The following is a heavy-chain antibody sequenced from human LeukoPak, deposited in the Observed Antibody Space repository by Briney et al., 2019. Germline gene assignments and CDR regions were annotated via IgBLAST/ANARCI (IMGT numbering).Heavy chain of an antibody. CDR2: IYYSGST. J-gene: IGHJ6*02. CDR3: AVGAVDSSSWYHYYYYGMDV. Sequence: SETLSLTCTVSGGSISSYYWSWIRQPPGKGLEWIGYIYYSGSTNYNPSLKSRVTISVDTSKNQFSLKLSSVTAADTAVYYCAVGAVDSSSWYHYYYYGMDVWGQGTTVTVSS. CDR1: GGSISSYY. D-gene: IGHD6-13*01. V-gene: IGHV4-59*08.